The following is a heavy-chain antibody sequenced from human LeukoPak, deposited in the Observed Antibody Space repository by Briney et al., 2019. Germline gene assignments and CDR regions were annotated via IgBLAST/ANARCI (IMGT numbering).Heavy chain of an antibody. CDR3: AKDLEYYYDSSGYYLN. V-gene: IGHV3-23*01. Sequence: GGSLRLSCAASGFTFSSYAMSWVRQAPGKGLEWVSAISGSGGSTYYADSVKGRFTISRDNSKNTLYLQMNSLRAEDTAVYYCAKDLEYYYDSSGYYLNWGQGTLVTVSS. D-gene: IGHD3-22*01. J-gene: IGHJ4*02. CDR2: ISGSGGST. CDR1: GFTFSSYA.